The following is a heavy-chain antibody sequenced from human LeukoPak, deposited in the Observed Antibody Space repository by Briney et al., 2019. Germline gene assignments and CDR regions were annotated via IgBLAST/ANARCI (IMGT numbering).Heavy chain of an antibody. J-gene: IGHJ5*02. D-gene: IGHD3-9*01. CDR3: ARVRTILRYFDWSSYLGGYSWFDP. CDR1: GGSFSGYY. Sequence: SETLSLTCAVYGGSFSGYYWSWIRQPPGKGLEWIGEINHSGSTNYNPSLKSRVTISVDTSKNQFSLKLSSVTAADTAVYYCARVRTILRYFDWSSYLGGYSWFDPWGQGTLVTVSS. V-gene: IGHV4-34*01. CDR2: INHSGST.